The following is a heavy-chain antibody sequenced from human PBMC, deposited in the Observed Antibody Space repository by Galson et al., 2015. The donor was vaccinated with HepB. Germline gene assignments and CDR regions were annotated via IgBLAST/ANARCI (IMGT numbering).Heavy chain of an antibody. J-gene: IGHJ4*02. CDR1: GLTFSNAW. CDR3: TTDQDDFWIGNYRKPQFDY. D-gene: IGHD3-3*01. V-gene: IGHV3-15*01. Sequence: SLRLSCAASGLTFSNAWMSWVRQAPGKGLEWVGRIRGETAGGTTDYGAPVKGRFTISKDNSKNMLYLQMNSLKTEDTAVYYCTTDQDDFWIGNYRKPQFDYWGQGTLVTVSS. CDR2: IRGETAGGTT.